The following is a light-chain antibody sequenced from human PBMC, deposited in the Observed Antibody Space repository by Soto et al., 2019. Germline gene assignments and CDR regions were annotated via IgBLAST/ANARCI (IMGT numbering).Light chain of an antibody. Sequence: DIQMTKSPSTLSASVGERVTITCRASQSISSWLAWYQQKPGKAPNLLIYEASRLESAVPSRFSGSASGTEFTLTINSLQPDDCATYFCQQYSSYPETFGQGTKVEIK. CDR3: QQYSSYPET. J-gene: IGKJ1*01. CDR1: QSISSW. CDR2: EAS. V-gene: IGKV1-5*03.